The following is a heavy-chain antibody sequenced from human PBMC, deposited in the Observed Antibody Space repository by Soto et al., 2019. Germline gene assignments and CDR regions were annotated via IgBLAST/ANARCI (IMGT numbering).Heavy chain of an antibody. CDR3: ARATGGEPVVGYYYYGMDV. D-gene: IGHD2-21*01. CDR1: GGSISSSNW. V-gene: IGHV4-4*02. CDR2: IYHSGST. J-gene: IGHJ6*02. Sequence: QVQLQESGPGLVKPSGTLSLTCAVSGGSISSSNWWSWVRQPPGKGLEWIGEIYHSGSTNYNPSLKSRVNISVDKSKNQFSLKLSSVTAADTAVYYCARATGGEPVVGYYYYGMDVWGQGTTVTVSS.